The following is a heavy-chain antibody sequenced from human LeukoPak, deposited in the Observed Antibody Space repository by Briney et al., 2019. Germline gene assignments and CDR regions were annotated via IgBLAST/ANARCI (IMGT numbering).Heavy chain of an antibody. CDR1: GFTFSSYT. V-gene: IGHV3-23*01. J-gene: IGHJ4*02. CDR2: ISGSGGST. D-gene: IGHD6-19*01. Sequence: PGGSLRLSCAASGFTFSSYTMSWVRQAPGKGLEWVSAISGSGGSTYYADSVKGRFTISRDNSKNTPYLQMNSLRAEDTAVYYCAKDEQWLGYFDYWGQRTLVTVSS. CDR3: AKDEQWLGYFDY.